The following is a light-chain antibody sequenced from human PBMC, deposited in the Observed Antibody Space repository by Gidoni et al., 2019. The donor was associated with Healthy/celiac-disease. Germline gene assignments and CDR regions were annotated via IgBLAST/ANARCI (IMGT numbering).Light chain of an antibody. Sequence: EIVMTQSPATLSVSQGERATLSCRASQSVSSNLAWYQQKPGQAPRLLIYGASTRATGIPARFSGSGSGTEFPLTISSLQSEDFAVYYCQQYNDWPGTFGQGTKLEIK. CDR2: GAS. V-gene: IGKV3-15*01. CDR1: QSVSSN. J-gene: IGKJ2*01. CDR3: QQYNDWPGT.